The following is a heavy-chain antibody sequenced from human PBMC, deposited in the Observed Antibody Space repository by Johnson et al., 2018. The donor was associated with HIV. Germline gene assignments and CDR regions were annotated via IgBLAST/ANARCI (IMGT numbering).Heavy chain of an antibody. CDR1: GFTFSSYD. CDR3: AKDTCGSYHYAFDN. Sequence: VQLVESGGGLVQPGGSLRLSCAASGFTFSSYDMNWVRQAPGKGLEWVSGISGGGVSRHYADSVKGRFTISGDSSKSTLYLQMNSLRVEDTAVYYCAKDTCGSYHYAFDNWGQGTMVTVSS. D-gene: IGHD1-26*01. V-gene: IGHV3-23*04. CDR2: ISGGGVSR. J-gene: IGHJ3*02.